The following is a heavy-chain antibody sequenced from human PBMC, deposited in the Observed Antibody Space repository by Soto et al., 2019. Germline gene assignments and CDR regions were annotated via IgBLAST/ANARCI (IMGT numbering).Heavy chain of an antibody. Sequence: QVQLQESGPGLVKPSQTLSLTCSVSGGSINSDDYYWSWIRQPPGKGLEWIGYLYDTGSTFHNPSVKSRINISLDTSTNQFSLKLNSVTAADTAVYYCATVPTYYYDRNGYANAFDKWGQGTMVTVSS. D-gene: IGHD3-22*01. CDR1: GGSINSDDYY. V-gene: IGHV4-30-4*01. CDR2: LYDTGST. CDR3: ATVPTYYYDRNGYANAFDK. J-gene: IGHJ3*02.